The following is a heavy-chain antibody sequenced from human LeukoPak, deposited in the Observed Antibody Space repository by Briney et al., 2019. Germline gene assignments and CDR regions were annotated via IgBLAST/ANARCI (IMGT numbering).Heavy chain of an antibody. Sequence: PGGSLRLSCAASGFTFSSYEMNWIRQPPGKGLEWIGEINHSGSTNYNPSLKSRVTISVDTSKNQFSLKLSSVTAADTAVYYCARPDDYGDYDGDGGFDYWGQGTLVTVSS. CDR2: INHSGST. V-gene: IGHV4-34*01. D-gene: IGHD4-17*01. CDR1: GFTFSSYE. J-gene: IGHJ4*02. CDR3: ARPDDYGDYDGDGGFDY.